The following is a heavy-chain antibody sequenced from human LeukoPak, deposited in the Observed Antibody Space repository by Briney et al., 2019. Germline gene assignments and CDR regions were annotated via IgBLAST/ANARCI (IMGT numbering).Heavy chain of an antibody. CDR1: GYIFSDYW. D-gene: IGHD5-24*01. CDR3: AKRDGYNYAFHI. CDR2: IYPGDSDT. Sequence: GESLKISFKGSGYIFSDYWIGWVRQMPGKGLEWIGIIYPGDSDTRYSPSFRGQVTISADKSISTAYLQTNSLKASDTAIYYCAKRDGYNYAFHIWGQGTTVTVS. J-gene: IGHJ3*02. V-gene: IGHV5-51*01.